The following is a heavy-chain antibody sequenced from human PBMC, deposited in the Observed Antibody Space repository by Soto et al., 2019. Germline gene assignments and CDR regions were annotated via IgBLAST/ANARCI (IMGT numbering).Heavy chain of an antibody. D-gene: IGHD1-7*01. Sequence: EVQLLESGGGLVQPGGSLRLSCAASGFTFSNYAMSWVRQAPGKGLEWVSAISGSGGSTYYADSVKGRFTISRDNSKNTLYLQMNSLRAEDTAVYYCAKDQGLVSWNYSSAWGQGTLVTVSS. CDR2: ISGSGGST. J-gene: IGHJ5*02. CDR3: AKDQGLVSWNYSSA. V-gene: IGHV3-23*01. CDR1: GFTFSNYA.